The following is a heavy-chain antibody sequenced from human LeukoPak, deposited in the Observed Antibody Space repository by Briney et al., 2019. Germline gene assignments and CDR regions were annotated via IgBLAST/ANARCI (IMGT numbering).Heavy chain of an antibody. J-gene: IGHJ4*02. CDR1: GGTFSSYA. D-gene: IGHD3-22*01. CDR3: ASYGYDSSGYGDY. Sequence: SVKVSCKASGGTFSSYAISWVRQAPGPGLEWMGGIIPIFGTANYAQKFQGRVTITTDESTSTAYMELSSLRSEDTAVYYCASYGYDSSGYGDYWGQGTLVTVSS. V-gene: IGHV1-69*05. CDR2: IIPIFGTA.